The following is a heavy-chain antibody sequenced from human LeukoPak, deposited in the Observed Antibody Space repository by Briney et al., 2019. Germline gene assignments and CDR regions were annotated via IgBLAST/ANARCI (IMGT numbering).Heavy chain of an antibody. CDR1: GGSFSGYY. CDR2: INHSGST. D-gene: IGHD3-10*01. Sequence: SETLSLTCAVYGGSFSGYYWSWIRQPPGKGLEWIGEINHSGSTNYNPSLKSRVTISVDTSKNQFSLRLSSVTAADTAVYYCARSGVGKFVGGSDYWGRGTLVTVSS. V-gene: IGHV4-34*01. J-gene: IGHJ4*02. CDR3: ARSGVGKFVGGSDY.